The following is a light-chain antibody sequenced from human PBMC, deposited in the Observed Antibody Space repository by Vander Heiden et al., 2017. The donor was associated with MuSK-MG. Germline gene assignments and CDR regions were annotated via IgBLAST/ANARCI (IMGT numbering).Light chain of an antibody. CDR1: RSVSSSY. Sequence: EIVSTPSPGTLSLSPGEKATLTSRASRSVSSSYLAWYQQKPGQAPRLLIYGASSRATGIPDRFSGSGSGTDFTLTISSLEPEDFAVYYCQQYCSSPWTFGQGTKVEIK. CDR2: GAS. J-gene: IGKJ1*01. V-gene: IGKV3-20*01. CDR3: QQYCSSPWT.